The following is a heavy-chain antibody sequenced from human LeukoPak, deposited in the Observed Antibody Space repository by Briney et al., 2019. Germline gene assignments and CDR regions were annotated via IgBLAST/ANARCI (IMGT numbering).Heavy chain of an antibody. CDR3: AREGSGWYPAHYDAFDI. CDR1: GFTFSSYW. V-gene: IGHV3-7*03. Sequence: GGSLRLSCAASGFTFSSYWMSWVRQAPGKGLEWVANKKQDGSEKYYVDSVKGRFTISRDNAKNSLYLQMNSLRAEDTAVYYCAREGSGWYPAHYDAFDIWGQGTMVTVSS. CDR2: KKQDGSEK. D-gene: IGHD6-19*01. J-gene: IGHJ3*02.